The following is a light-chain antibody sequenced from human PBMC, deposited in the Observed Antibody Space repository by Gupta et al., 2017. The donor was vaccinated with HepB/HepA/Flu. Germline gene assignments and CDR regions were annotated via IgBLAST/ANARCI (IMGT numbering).Light chain of an antibody. CDR3: TQALKAPWT. CDR1: QSRLHSNGYNY. Sequence: DIVMTQTPLPLPVTPGEPASISCRSSQSRLHSNGYNYLDWYRQKPGQSPQLLIYLGCNRASGVPDRFSGSGSGTDFTLKISRVEAEDVGVYYCTQALKAPWTFGQGTKVEIK. CDR2: LGC. V-gene: IGKV2-28*01. J-gene: IGKJ1*01.